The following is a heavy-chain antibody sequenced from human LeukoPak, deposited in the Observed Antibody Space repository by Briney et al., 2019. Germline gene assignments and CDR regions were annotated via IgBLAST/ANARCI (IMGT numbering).Heavy chain of an antibody. J-gene: IGHJ6*03. CDR3: AVAAASRSASLRNYYYYMDV. Sequence: ASVKVSCKASGGTFSSYAISWVRQAPGQGLEWMGGIIPIFGTANYAQKFQGRVTITADKSTSTAYMELSSLRSEDTAVYYCAVAAASRSASLRNYYYYMDVWGKGTTVTVSS. D-gene: IGHD6-13*01. CDR1: GGTFSSYA. V-gene: IGHV1-69*06. CDR2: IIPIFGTA.